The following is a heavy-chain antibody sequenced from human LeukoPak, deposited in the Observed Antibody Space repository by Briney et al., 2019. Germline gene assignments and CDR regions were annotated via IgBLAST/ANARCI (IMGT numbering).Heavy chain of an antibody. V-gene: IGHV3-7*01. Sequence: GGSLRLSCAASGFTFSSYWMSWVRQAPGKGLEWVTNIKQDGSEKYYVDSVKGRFTISRDNAKNSLYLQMNSLRAEDTAVYYCARVGGDFDEGLDYWGQGTLVTVSS. D-gene: IGHD4-17*01. CDR1: GFTFSSYW. CDR2: IKQDGSEK. J-gene: IGHJ4*02. CDR3: ARVGGDFDEGLDY.